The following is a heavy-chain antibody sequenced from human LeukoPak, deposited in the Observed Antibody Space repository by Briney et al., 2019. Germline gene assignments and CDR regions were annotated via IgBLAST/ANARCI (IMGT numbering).Heavy chain of an antibody. CDR2: IYSGGST. Sequence: GGSLRLSCAASRFTVSINYMTWVRQAPGKGLEWVSVIYSGGSTYYADSVKGQFTISRDNSKNTLYLQMNSLRAEDTAVYYCAPYYYDSSGYWHYFDYWGQGTLVTVSS. J-gene: IGHJ4*02. CDR1: RFTVSINY. V-gene: IGHV3-66*02. D-gene: IGHD3-22*01. CDR3: APYYYDSSGYWHYFDY.